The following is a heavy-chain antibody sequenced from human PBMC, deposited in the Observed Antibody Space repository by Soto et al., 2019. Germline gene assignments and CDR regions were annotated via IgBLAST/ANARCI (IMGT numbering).Heavy chain of an antibody. D-gene: IGHD3-22*01. CDR3: TLRSMAVVPEY. CDR1: GDSISSYY. J-gene: IGHJ4*02. CDR2: LYYGRSA. V-gene: IGHV4-59*01. Sequence: QVQLQESGPGLVKPSETLSLTCAVSGDSISSYYCMWIRQPPGKGLESIGYLYYGRSAKYNPSLRVRVTLSGDTATNPFSLPMSSMPAADTAVYYCTLRSMAVVPEYWGQGTLVTVSS.